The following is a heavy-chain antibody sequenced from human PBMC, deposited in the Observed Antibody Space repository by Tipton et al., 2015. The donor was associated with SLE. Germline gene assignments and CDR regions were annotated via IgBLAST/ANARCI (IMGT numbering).Heavy chain of an antibody. CDR2: IYSGGST. D-gene: IGHD3-22*01. J-gene: IGHJ2*01. Sequence: SLRLSCAASGFTVSSNYMSWVRQAPGKGLEWVSVIYSGGSTYYADSVKGRFTTSRDNSKNTLYLQMNSLRAEDTAVYYCARAERYYDSSGYPHWYFDLWGRGTLVTVSS. CDR3: ARAERYYDSSGYPHWYFDL. V-gene: IGHV3-53*01. CDR1: GFTVSSNY.